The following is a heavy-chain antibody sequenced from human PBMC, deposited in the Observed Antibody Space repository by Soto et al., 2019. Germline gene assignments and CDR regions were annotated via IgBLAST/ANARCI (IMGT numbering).Heavy chain of an antibody. Sequence: QEQLVESGGGLVKPGGSLRLSCAASGFTFSDYSMSWIRQAPGKGLEWISYIRSTDSSIFYADSVKGRFTISRDNARSSLYLQMDSLRAEDTAVYYCARRSAVTTSHCFDIWGQGTMVTASS. CDR2: IRSTDSSI. J-gene: IGHJ3*02. CDR1: GFTFSDYS. V-gene: IGHV3-11*01. CDR3: ARRSAVTTSHCFDI. D-gene: IGHD4-17*01.